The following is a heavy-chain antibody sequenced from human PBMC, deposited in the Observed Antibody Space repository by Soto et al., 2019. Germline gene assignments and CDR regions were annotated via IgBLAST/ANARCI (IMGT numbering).Heavy chain of an antibody. CDR2: ISSSSSTI. D-gene: IGHD3-9*01. J-gene: IGHJ5*02. Sequence: GGSLRLSCAASGFTFSSYSMNWVRQAPGKGLEWASYISSSSSTIYYADSVKGRFTISRDNAKNSLYLQMNSLRDEDTAVYYCARTYYDILTGYPWGQGTLVTVSS. CDR3: ARTYYDILTGYP. CDR1: GFTFSSYS. V-gene: IGHV3-48*02.